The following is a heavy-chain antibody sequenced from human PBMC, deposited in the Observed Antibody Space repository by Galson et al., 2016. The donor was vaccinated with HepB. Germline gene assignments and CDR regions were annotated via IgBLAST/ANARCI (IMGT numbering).Heavy chain of an antibody. CDR2: ISSRSTTI. CDR3: ARDFPTTGWPGLFDY. Sequence: SLRLSCAGSGFVINNYGMNWVRQAPGKGLEWVAYISSRSTTIYYADSVNGRFSISRDNVKNLLYLQMSGLRHEDTAFYYCARDFPTTGWPGLFDYWGQGALVTVSS. D-gene: IGHD1-1*01. CDR1: GFVINNYG. J-gene: IGHJ4*02. V-gene: IGHV3-48*02.